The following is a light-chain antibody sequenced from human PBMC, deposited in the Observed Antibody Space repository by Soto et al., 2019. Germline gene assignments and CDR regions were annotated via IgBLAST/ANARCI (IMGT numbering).Light chain of an antibody. CDR3: CSFALRSTLI. CDR2: DNT. V-gene: IGLV1-40*01. CDR1: SSNIGAHYD. Sequence: QSVLTQPPSVSGAPGQRVTISCTGSSSNIGAHYDVHWYQQLPGTAPRLLIFDNTNRPSGVPDRFSASKSDTSASLAISGLQAEDEADYYCCSFALRSTLIFGGGTKLTVL. J-gene: IGLJ2*01.